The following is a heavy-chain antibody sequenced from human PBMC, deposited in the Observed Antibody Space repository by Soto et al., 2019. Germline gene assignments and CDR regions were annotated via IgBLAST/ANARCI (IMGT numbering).Heavy chain of an antibody. Sequence: SETLSLTCTVSGGSISSYYWSWIRQPPGKGLEWIGYIYYSGSTNYNPSLKSRVTISVDTSKNQFSLKLSSVTAADTAVYYCARGGPTGTTYNYYYMDFWGKGTTVTVSS. CDR1: GGSISSYY. CDR2: IYYSGST. V-gene: IGHV4-59*01. D-gene: IGHD1-7*01. J-gene: IGHJ6*03. CDR3: ARGGPTGTTYNYYYMDF.